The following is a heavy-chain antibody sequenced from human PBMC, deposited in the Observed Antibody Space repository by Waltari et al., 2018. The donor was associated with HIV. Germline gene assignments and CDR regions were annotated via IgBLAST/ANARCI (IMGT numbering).Heavy chain of an antibody. CDR3: ARGGSPGALYGSGMAVGY. Sequence: QVQLQESGPGLVKPSQTLSLTCTVSGGSISSGSYYWSWIRQPAGKGLEWIGRIDTSGSTNYNPSLKSRVTISVDTSKNQFSLKLSSVTAADTAVYYCARGGSPGALYGSGMAVGYWGQGTLVTVSS. J-gene: IGHJ4*02. CDR2: IDTSGST. D-gene: IGHD3-10*01. CDR1: GGSISSGSYY. V-gene: IGHV4-61*02.